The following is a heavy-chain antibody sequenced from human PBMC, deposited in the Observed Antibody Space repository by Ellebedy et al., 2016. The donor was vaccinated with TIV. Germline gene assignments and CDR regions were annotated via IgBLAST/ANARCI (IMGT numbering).Heavy chain of an antibody. CDR3: ATDGGYGDYRSPTHAFEI. V-gene: IGHV3-7*01. CDR1: GFSFSSYW. CDR2: IRQDGSDL. D-gene: IGHD4-17*01. J-gene: IGHJ3*02. Sequence: GESLKISCAASGFSFSSYWMTWVRQAPGKGLEWVANIRQDGSDLYYVDSVKGRFTISRDNAKNSLYLLMNSLSAEDTGVYYCATDGGYGDYRSPTHAFEIWGQGTMVTVSS.